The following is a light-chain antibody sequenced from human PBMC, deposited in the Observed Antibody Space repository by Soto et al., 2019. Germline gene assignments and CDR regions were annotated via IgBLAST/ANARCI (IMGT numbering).Light chain of an antibody. V-gene: IGKV1-39*01. J-gene: IGKJ1*01. CDR2: AAS. CDR1: QGISTY. Sequence: DIQMTQSPSSLSASVGDRVTITCRASQGISTYLNWYQQKPGKAPKLLIYAASSLQSGVPSRFSGSESETDFTLTISSLQPDDFATYYCQQYNSYSWTFGQGTKVEIK. CDR3: QQYNSYSWT.